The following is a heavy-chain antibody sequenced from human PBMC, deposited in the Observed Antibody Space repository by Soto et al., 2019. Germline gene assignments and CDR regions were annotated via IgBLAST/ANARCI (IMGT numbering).Heavy chain of an antibody. CDR3: ASRPFYYYGLDV. CDR2: VYHTGNA. Sequence: TLCLTGTVSGGSITTAGYSWSWIRQPPGKALEWIGYVYHTGNAYPKPSLKSRVTISLDRSKNQFSLKMTSVTAADTALYYCASRPFYYYGLDVWGQGTTVTVSS. CDR1: GGSITTAGYS. J-gene: IGHJ6*02. V-gene: IGHV4-30-2*01.